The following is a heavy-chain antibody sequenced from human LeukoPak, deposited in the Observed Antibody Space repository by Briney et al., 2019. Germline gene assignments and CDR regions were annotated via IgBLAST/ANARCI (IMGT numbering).Heavy chain of an antibody. V-gene: IGHV4-30-2*01. J-gene: IGHJ2*01. CDR1: GGSISSGGYY. D-gene: IGHD5-24*01. CDR2: IYHSGST. Sequence: SQTLSLTCTVSGGSISSGGYYWSWIRQPPGKGLEWIGYIYHSGSTYYNPSLKSRVTISVDRSKNQFSLKLSSVTAADTAVYYCARDYGRDGYNFWYFDLWGRGTLVTVSS. CDR3: ARDYGRDGYNFWYFDL.